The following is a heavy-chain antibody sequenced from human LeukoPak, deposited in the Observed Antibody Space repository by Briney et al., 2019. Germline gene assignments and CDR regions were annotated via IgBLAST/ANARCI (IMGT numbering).Heavy chain of an antibody. V-gene: IGHV1-8*01. J-gene: IGHJ6*02. D-gene: IGHD3-9*01. Sequence: ASVTVSCTASGYTFTSYDINWVRQATGQGLEWMGWMNPNSGNTGYAQKFQGRVTMTRNTSISTAYMELSSLRSEDTAVYYCARTVSPFRRYFDWLLHKAYYYYYGMDVWGQGTTVTVSS. CDR3: ARTVSPFRRYFDWLLHKAYYYYYGMDV. CDR2: MNPNSGNT. CDR1: GYTFTSYD.